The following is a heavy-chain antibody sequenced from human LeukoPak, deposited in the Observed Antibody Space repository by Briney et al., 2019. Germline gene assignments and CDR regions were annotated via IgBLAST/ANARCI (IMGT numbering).Heavy chain of an antibody. J-gene: IGHJ4*02. CDR3: ARGRPAQPPGVYYYFDY. CDR1: GFTFSSYW. Sequence: GGSLRLSCAASGFTFSSYWMSWVRQAPGKGPEWVANIKQDGSEKYYVDSVKGRFTISRDNAKNSLYLQMNSLRAEDTAVYYCARGRPAQPPGVYYYFDYWGQGTLVTVSS. D-gene: IGHD6-13*01. V-gene: IGHV3-7*01. CDR2: IKQDGSEK.